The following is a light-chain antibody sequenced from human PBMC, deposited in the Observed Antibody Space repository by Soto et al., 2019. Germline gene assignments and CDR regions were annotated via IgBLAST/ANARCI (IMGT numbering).Light chain of an antibody. J-gene: IGKJ1*01. Sequence: EIQITQSTSSLSASVGDGVTITCRASQSISIYVRWYQQKPEKAPKLLIYAASRWESGVPSRFSGSRSGTDFTLTISSLQPEDFETYYCQQSYSRITFGQGTKVDIK. CDR1: QSISIY. CDR3: QQSYSRIT. V-gene: IGKV1-39*01. CDR2: AAS.